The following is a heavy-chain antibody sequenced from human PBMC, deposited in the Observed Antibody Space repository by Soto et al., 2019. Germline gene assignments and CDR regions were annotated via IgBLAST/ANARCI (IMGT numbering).Heavy chain of an antibody. D-gene: IGHD1-7*01. CDR1: GLTFSNYW. CDR3: TRDRSGTMLF. Sequence: EVQLVESGGGLVQPGGSLRLSCAASGLTFSNYWMSWVRQAPGEGLEWVANMNEDGSDRYYVDSVKGRYTISRDNAKNSLFLQMDSLRAEDTAIYYCTRDRSGTMLFWSQGTLVTVSS. V-gene: IGHV3-7*01. CDR2: MNEDGSDR. J-gene: IGHJ4*02.